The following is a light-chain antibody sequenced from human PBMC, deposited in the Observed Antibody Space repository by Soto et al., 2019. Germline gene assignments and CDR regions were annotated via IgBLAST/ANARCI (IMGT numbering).Light chain of an antibody. J-gene: IGLJ3*02. Sequence: QSDLTQPASVSGSPGQSITISCTGTSSDVGGYNYVSWYQQHPGKAPKLMIYEVSNRPSGVSNRFSGSKSGNTASLTISGLQAEDEADYYCCSFEDSLTWVFGGGTKVTVL. CDR1: SSDVGGYNY. V-gene: IGLV2-14*01. CDR3: CSFEDSLTWV. CDR2: EVS.